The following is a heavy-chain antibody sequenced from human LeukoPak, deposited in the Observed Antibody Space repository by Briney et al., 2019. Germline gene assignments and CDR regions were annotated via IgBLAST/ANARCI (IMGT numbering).Heavy chain of an antibody. CDR1: GFTFSTYA. V-gene: IGHV3-23*01. Sequence: AGGSLRLSCAASGFTFSTYAMIWVRQAPGKGLEGVSTINHNGGNTYYADSVKGRITISRDNSKNTLYLQMNSLRAEDTAVYYCAKVYVWNEYYFDYWGQGTLVTVSS. CDR2: INHNGGNT. D-gene: IGHD1-1*01. J-gene: IGHJ4*02. CDR3: AKVYVWNEYYFDY.